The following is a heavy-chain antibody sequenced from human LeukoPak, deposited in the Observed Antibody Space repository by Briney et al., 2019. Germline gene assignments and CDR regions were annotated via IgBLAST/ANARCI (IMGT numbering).Heavy chain of an antibody. V-gene: IGHV3-64D*06. Sequence: GGSLRLSCSVSGFTFSTYVMHWVRQAPGKGLEYVSAISSNGDNTYYADSVKGRFTISGNNSKNTLYLQMSSLRADDTAVYYCVRGTGYWGQGTLVTVSS. CDR2: ISSNGDNT. J-gene: IGHJ4*02. CDR3: VRGTGY. CDR1: GFTFSTYV.